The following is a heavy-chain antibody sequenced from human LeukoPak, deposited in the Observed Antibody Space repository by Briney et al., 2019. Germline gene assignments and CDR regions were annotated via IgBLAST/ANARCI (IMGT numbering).Heavy chain of an antibody. CDR2: IKSKTDGGTT. J-gene: IGHJ4*02. CDR1: GFTFSNGW. D-gene: IGHD4-23*01. V-gene: IGHV3-15*01. Sequence: GSLRLSCAASGFTFSNGWMSWVRQAPGKGLEWVDRIKSKTDGGTTDYAAPVKGRFTISRDDSKNTLYLQMNSLKTEDTAVYYCTTFGGNAASGYWGQGTLVTVSS. CDR3: TTFGGNAASGY.